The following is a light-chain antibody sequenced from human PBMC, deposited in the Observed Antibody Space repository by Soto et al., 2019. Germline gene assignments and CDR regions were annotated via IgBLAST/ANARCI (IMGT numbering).Light chain of an antibody. CDR1: SSDVGSYNL. Sequence: QSALTQPGSVSGSPGQSITISCTGTSSDVGSYNLVSWYQQHPGKAPKLMIYEGSKRPSGVSNRFSGSKSGNTASLTISGLQAEDEVDYYCCSYAGSSTVVFGGGTKLTVL. CDR2: EGS. CDR3: CSYAGSSTVV. V-gene: IGLV2-23*01. J-gene: IGLJ2*01.